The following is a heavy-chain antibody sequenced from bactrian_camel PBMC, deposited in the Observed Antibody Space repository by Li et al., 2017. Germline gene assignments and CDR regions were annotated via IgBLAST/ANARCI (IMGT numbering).Heavy chain of an antibody. D-gene: IGHD1*01. CDR2: INTRVGGT. V-gene: IGHV3S1*01. Sequence: HVQLVESGGGSVQAGGSLRLSCTASGIQRKGYCLGWFRQVPGKEREGVAAINTRVGGTYYHDSVKGRFTISQDSAKKMVYLQMNSLQSEDTAMYYCALRVGPISASYSLQSQYYAYWGQGTQVTV. J-gene: IGHJ4*01. CDR3: ALRVGPISASYSLQSQYYAY. CDR1: GIQRKGYC.